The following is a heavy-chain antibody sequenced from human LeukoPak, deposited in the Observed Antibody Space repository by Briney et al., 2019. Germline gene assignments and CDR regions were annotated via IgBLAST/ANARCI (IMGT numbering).Heavy chain of an antibody. CDR1: GGSFSVYY. J-gene: IGHJ5*02. Sequence: SETLSLTCALYGGSFSVYYWSCIRQPPRKGLGWSGEINHIGSTNYTPSLKSRVTISVDTSKNQFSLKLSSVTAADTAVYYCAVRVWVVVAATGWFDPWGQGTLVTVSS. CDR2: INHIGST. V-gene: IGHV4-34*01. CDR3: AVRVWVVVAATGWFDP. D-gene: IGHD2-15*01.